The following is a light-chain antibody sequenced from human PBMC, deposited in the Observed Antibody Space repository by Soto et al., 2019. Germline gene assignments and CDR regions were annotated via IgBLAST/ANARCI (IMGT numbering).Light chain of an antibody. CDR2: AAS. CDR3: QQSYSTPLG. J-gene: IGKJ4*01. CDR1: QSISSY. V-gene: IGKV1-39*01. Sequence: DIQMTQSPYSLSAPVGDRVTITCRASQSISSYLNWYQQKPGKAPKLLIYAASSLQSGVPSRFSGSGSGTDFTLTISSLQPEDFATYYCQQSYSTPLGFGGGTKVDI.